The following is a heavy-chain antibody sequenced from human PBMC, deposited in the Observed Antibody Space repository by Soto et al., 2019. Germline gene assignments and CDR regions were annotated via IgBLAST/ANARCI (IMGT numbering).Heavy chain of an antibody. Sequence: QITLNESGPTLVKPTQTLTLTCTFSGFSLSTRDVGVGWIRQPPGEALEWLGVVYWDDDKTYSPSLKSRLTITKDTSKTQVVLRMTQMDPVETATYYCAHCRGGVASFWGQGTLVTVSS. CDR2: VYWDDDK. CDR3: AHCRGGVASF. V-gene: IGHV2-5*02. CDR1: GFSLSTRDVG. J-gene: IGHJ4*02. D-gene: IGHD2-2*01.